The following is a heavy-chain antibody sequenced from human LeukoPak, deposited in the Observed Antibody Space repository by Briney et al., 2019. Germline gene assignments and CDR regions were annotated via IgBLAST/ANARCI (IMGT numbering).Heavy chain of an antibody. CDR3: ARDSGISGRTDY. V-gene: IGHV4-31*03. CDR1: GGSINSGDY. D-gene: IGHD3-10*01. Sequence: SQTLTLTCTVSGGSINSGDYRCWLRQHPGKGLEWSGYIYYSGTTYFNPSLKGRVTMSVDTSKNQFSLKLSSVTAADTAVYYCARDSGISGRTDYWGQGALVTVSS. CDR2: IYYSGTT. J-gene: IGHJ4*02.